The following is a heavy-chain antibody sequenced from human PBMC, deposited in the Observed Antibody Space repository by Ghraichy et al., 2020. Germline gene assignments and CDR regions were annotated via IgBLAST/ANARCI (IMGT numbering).Heavy chain of an antibody. CDR2: ISSSSSYI. CDR3: ARPSEVRGVIDWFDP. CDR1: GFTFSSYS. J-gene: IGHJ5*02. V-gene: IGHV3-21*01. Sequence: GGSLNISCAASGFTFSSYSMNWVRQAPGKGLEWVSSISSSSSYIYYADSVKGRFTISIDNAKNSLYLQMNSLRAEDTAVYYCARPSEVRGVIDWFDPWGQGTLVTVSS. D-gene: IGHD3-10*01.